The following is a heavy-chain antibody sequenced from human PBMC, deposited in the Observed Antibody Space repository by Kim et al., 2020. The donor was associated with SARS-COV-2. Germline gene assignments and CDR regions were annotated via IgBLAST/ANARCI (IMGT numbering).Heavy chain of an antibody. D-gene: IGHD2-15*01. CDR2: FIPILEKV. CDR3: ARENEVAAVYWYFDL. Sequence: SVKVSCKASGGTFSNYPISWVRQAPGQGLEWMGRFIPILEKVDYAQKFQGRLTITADTPTSTAYMDLSSLTSEDTAVYYCARENEVAAVYWYFDLWGRGNLVTVSS. J-gene: IGHJ2*01. CDR1: GGTFSNYP. V-gene: IGHV1-69*04.